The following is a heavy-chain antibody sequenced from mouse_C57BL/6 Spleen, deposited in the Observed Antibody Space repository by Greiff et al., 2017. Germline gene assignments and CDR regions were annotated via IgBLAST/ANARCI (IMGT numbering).Heavy chain of an antibody. V-gene: IGHV1-55*01. CDR2: IYPSSGST. CDR1: GYTFTSYW. Sequence: QVQLQQPGAELVKPGASVKMSCKASGYTFTSYWITWVKQRPGQGLEWIGDIYPSSGSTNYNEKFKSKATLTVDTSSRTAYMQLSSLTSEDSAVYYCARAITTVVATDWYFDVWGTGTTVTVSS. J-gene: IGHJ1*03. D-gene: IGHD1-1*01. CDR3: ARAITTVVATDWYFDV.